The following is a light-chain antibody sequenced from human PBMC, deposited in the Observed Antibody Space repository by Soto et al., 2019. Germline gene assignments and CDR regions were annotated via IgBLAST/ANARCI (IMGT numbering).Light chain of an antibody. CDR2: QDS. CDR3: QAWGSSTGV. V-gene: IGLV3-1*01. Sequence: SYELTQPPSVSVSPGQTASITCSGDKLGDKYACWYQQKPGQSPVLVIYQDSKRPSGIPERFSGSSSGNTATLTISGTEAMDEADSYCQAWGSSTGVFGGGTKLTVL. CDR1: KLGDKY. J-gene: IGLJ2*01.